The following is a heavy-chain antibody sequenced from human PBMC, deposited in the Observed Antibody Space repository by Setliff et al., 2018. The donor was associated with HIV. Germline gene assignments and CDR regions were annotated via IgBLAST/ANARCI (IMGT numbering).Heavy chain of an antibody. V-gene: IGHV3-33*01. CDR2: IWYDGSNK. CDR1: GLT. Sequence: GGSLRLSCGASGLTHWVRQAPGKGLEWVALIWYDGSNKYYADSVTGRFTISRDNSKNTVYLQMDSLRAEDTAVYYCARDNGYYYMDVWGKGTTVTVSS. CDR3: ARDNGYYYMDV. J-gene: IGHJ6*03.